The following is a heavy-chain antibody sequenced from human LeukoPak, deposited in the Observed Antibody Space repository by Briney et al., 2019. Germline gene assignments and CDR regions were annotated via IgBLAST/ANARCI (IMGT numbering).Heavy chain of an antibody. CDR1: GGSFSGYY. V-gene: IGHV4-34*01. Sequence: SETLSLTCAVYGGSFSGYYWSWIRQPPGKGLEWIGEINHSGSTNYNPSLKSRVTISVDTSKNQFSLRLSSVTAADTAVYYCARGYYDSSGWSYYFDYWGQGTLVTVSS. D-gene: IGHD3-22*01. J-gene: IGHJ4*02. CDR3: ARGYYDSSGWSYYFDY. CDR2: INHSGST.